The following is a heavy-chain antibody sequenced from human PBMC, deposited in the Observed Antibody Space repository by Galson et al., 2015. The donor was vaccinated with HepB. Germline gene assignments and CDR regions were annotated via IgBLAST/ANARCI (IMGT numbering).Heavy chain of an antibody. CDR3: ARDHFDYSNAIYYFDS. D-gene: IGHD4-11*01. Sequence: SLRLSCAASGFTVSGSYMSWVRQAPGKGLEWVSVFHSDGDSDYADSVKGRFTISRDNSKNTLYFQMNSLRAGDTAVYFCARDHFDYSNAIYYFDSWGQGTLVTVSS. CDR1: GFTVSGSY. J-gene: IGHJ4*02. CDR2: FHSDGDS. V-gene: IGHV3-53*01.